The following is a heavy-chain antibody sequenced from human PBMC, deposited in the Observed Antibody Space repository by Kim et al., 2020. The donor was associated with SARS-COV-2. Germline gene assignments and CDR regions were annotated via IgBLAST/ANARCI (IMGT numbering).Heavy chain of an antibody. CDR1: GFTFSSYW. V-gene: IGHV3-74*01. CDR2: INSNGSST. Sequence: GGSLRLSCAASGFTFSSYWMHWVRQAPGKGLEWVSRINSNGSSTSYADSVKGRFTISRDNAKNTLYLQMINLRAEDTAVYYCARDRWNGGGNWFDPWGQGTLGTVSS. D-gene: IGHD1-1*01. CDR3: ARDRWNGGGNWFDP. J-gene: IGHJ5*02.